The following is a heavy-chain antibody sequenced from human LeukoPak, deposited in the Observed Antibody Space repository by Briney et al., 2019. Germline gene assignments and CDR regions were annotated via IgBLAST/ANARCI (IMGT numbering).Heavy chain of an antibody. V-gene: IGHV3-21*01. CDR3: ARGGYDASGRTRY. J-gene: IGHJ4*02. Sequence: GRSLRLSCAASGFTFSSYSMNWVRQAPGKGLEWVSSISSSSSYIYYADSVKGRFTISRDNAKNSLYLQMNSLRAEDTAVYYCARGGYDASGRTRYWGQGTLVTVSS. CDR1: GFTFSSYS. CDR2: ISSSSSYI. D-gene: IGHD3-10*01.